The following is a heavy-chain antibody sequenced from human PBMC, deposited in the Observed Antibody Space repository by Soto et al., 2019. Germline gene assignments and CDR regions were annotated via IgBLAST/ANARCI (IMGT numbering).Heavy chain of an antibody. V-gene: IGHV3-33*01. Sequence: GGSLRLSCAASGFTFSSYGMHWVRQAPGKGLEWVAVIWNDGGNKYYADSVKGRFTISRDNSKNTLYLQMNSLRAEDTAVYYCARDLGMATITSWFDPWGQGTLVTVSS. J-gene: IGHJ5*02. D-gene: IGHD5-12*01. CDR3: ARDLGMATITSWFDP. CDR2: IWNDGGNK. CDR1: GFTFSSYG.